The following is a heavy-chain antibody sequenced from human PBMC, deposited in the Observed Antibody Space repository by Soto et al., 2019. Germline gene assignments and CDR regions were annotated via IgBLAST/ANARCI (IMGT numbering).Heavy chain of an antibody. Sequence: EVQLVESGGGLVQRGGSLRLSCAASGFTFSDFSMNWVRQAPGKGLEWVSYIKGGSDISYADSVKGRFTISRDNAKNSLYLEMNSLRDEDTAIYYCARDRDYAYVDWGQGPLVTVAS. V-gene: IGHV3-48*02. CDR1: GFTFSDFS. CDR3: ARDRDYAYVD. CDR2: IKGGSDI. D-gene: IGHD3-16*01. J-gene: IGHJ4*02.